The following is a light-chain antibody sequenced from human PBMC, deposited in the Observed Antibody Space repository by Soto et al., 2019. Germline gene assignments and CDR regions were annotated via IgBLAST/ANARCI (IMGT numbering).Light chain of an antibody. CDR1: QSVSNN. CDR3: QQYKDWPRT. CDR2: GAS. Sequence: EIGMTQSPATLSVTLGERATLSCRASQSVSNNLAWYQQKPGQAPRLLIYGASTRATGIPARFSGSGSGTEFTLTISSLQSEDFAVYCCQQYKDWPRTFGQGTKVDI. V-gene: IGKV3-15*01. J-gene: IGKJ1*01.